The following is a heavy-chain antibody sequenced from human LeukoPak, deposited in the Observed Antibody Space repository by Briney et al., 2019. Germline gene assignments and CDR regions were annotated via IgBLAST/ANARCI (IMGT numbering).Heavy chain of an antibody. CDR2: MYYSGRT. V-gene: IGHV4-31*03. Sequence: SETLSLTCTVSGASISSSSYYWTWIRQHPGKGLEWIESMYYSGRTYYSPSLKSRPTISLDTSKNRFSLKLSSVTAADTAVYYCGGSGYWGQGTLVTVSS. D-gene: IGHD3-10*01. CDR1: GASISSSSYY. J-gene: IGHJ4*02. CDR3: GGSGY.